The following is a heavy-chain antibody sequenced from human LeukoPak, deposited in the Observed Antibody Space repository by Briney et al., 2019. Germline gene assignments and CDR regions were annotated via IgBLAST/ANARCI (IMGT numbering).Heavy chain of an antibody. CDR1: GYTFTGYY. CDR3: ARGYYYGSGTTTMGY. V-gene: IGHV1-2*04. J-gene: IGHJ4*02. D-gene: IGHD3-10*01. Sequence: ASVKVSCKASGYTFTGYYMHWVRQAPGQGLEWMGWINPNSGGTNYAQKFQGWVTMTRDTSISTAYMELSRLRSDDTAVYYCARGYYYGSGTTTMGYWGQGTLVIVSS. CDR2: INPNSGGT.